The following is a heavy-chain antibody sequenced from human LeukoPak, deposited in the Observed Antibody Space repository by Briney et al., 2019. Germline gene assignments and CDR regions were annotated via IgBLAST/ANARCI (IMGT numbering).Heavy chain of an antibody. CDR2: IHPNTGDT. CDR1: GYNFRDHQ. CDR3: SSHYGPGPV. J-gene: IGHJ4*02. V-gene: IGHV1-2*02. D-gene: IGHD3-10*01. Sequence: GASVKVSCKALGYNFRDHQVIWVRQAPGQGLEWMGWIHPNTGDTKFGQKFQGRLTMTWDTSISTAYMTLNDLTSDDTAMYYCSSHYGPGPVWGQGTLVTASS.